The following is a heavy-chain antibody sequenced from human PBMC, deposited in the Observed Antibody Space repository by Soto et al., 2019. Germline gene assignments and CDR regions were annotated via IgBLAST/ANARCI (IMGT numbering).Heavy chain of an antibody. V-gene: IGHV3-21*01. CDR3: ATEGYGDYGEDSYFFGLDV. CDR1: GLRFSSYS. D-gene: IGHD4-17*01. Sequence: EVQLVESGGGLVRPGGSLRLSCSASGLRFSSYSMNWVRQAPGKGLEWVASISTSSTYVFYSDSVKGRFNVSRDNAKNSLFLQLNSLRVEDTALYYCATEGYGDYGEDSYFFGLDVWGQGTTVTVSS. CDR2: ISTSSTYV. J-gene: IGHJ6*02.